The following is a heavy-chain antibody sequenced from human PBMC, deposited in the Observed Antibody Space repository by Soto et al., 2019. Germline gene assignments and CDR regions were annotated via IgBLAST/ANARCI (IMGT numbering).Heavy chain of an antibody. CDR2: ISYDGSNK. CDR1: GFTFSSYG. CDR3: GKKLDSSGS. D-gene: IGHD3-22*01. J-gene: IGHJ4*02. Sequence: QVQLVESGGGVVQPGRSLRLSCAASGFTFSSYGMHWVRQAPGKGLEWVAVISYDGSNKYYADSVKGRFTISRDNSKNTLYLQMNSLRAEDTVVYYCGKKLDSSGSWGQGTLVTVSS. V-gene: IGHV3-30*18.